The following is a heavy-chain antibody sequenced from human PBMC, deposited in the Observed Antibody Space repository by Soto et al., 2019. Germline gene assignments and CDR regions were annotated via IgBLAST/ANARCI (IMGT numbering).Heavy chain of an antibody. CDR2: ISTSRSNT. D-gene: IGHD2-8*01. J-gene: IGHJ4*02. V-gene: IGHV1-18*04. Sequence: QVQLVQSGSEVEKSGASVKLSCKASGYTFTDHSLSWVRLAPGYGLEWMGWISTSRSNTKFAQRFQGRLTLTTDTSTSTAYMELKRLRSDDTAVYYCAIDRTNFLDFWGQGILVTVSS. CDR1: GYTFTDHS. CDR3: AIDRTNFLDF.